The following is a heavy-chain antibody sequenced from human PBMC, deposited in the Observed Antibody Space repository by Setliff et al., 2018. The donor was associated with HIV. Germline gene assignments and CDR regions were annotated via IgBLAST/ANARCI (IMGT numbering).Heavy chain of an antibody. CDR1: GFTFSSYG. Sequence: GGSLRLSCAASGFTFSSYGMHWVRQAPGKGLEWVAVISYDGGNKYYADSVKGRFTISGDNSKNTLYLQMNSLRSEDAAVYYCAKDLRSYRCSIASCSHMDVWGKGTTVTVSS. CDR2: ISYDGGNK. J-gene: IGHJ6*03. D-gene: IGHD3-16*02. CDR3: AKDLRSYRCSIASCSHMDV. V-gene: IGHV3-30*18.